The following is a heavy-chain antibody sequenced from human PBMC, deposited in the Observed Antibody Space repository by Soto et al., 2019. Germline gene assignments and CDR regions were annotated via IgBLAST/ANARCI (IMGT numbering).Heavy chain of an antibody. Sequence: ASVKVSCKASGYTFTSYGISWVRQAPGQGLEWMGWISAYNGNTNYAQKLQGRVTMTTDTSTSTAYMELRSLRSDDTAVYYCARDVPVVPRRIAAAGSTRLFDYWGQGTLVTVSS. V-gene: IGHV1-18*01. CDR3: ARDVPVVPRRIAAAGSTRLFDY. CDR2: ISAYNGNT. D-gene: IGHD6-13*01. CDR1: GYTFTSYG. J-gene: IGHJ4*02.